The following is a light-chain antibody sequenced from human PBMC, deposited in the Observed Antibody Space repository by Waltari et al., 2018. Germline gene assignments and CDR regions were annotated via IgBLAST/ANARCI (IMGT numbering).Light chain of an antibody. V-gene: IGKV4-1*01. Sequence: VVTQSPDSLALSLGESATIHCRSSRSVLDPFLNKHRLAGYQQKPGQAPKMLFYWASTREIGVPDRFSASGSGTEFTLTISSLQAEDVAVYYCQQYYSFPDTFGQGTKLEIK. J-gene: IGKJ2*01. CDR1: RSVLDPFLNKHR. CDR3: QQYYSFPDT. CDR2: WAS.